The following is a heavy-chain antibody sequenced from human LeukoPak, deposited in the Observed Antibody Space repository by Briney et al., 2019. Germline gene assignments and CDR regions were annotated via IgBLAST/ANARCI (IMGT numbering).Heavy chain of an antibody. V-gene: IGHV4-4*02. CDR2: IYHSGST. CDR3: ARDGRYCDSSGYIRGFDY. CDR1: GGSISGSNW. J-gene: IGHJ4*02. Sequence: SETLSLTCAVSGGSISGSNWWSWVRQPPGKGLEWIGEIYHSGSTNYNPSLKSRVTISVDKSKNQFSLKLSSVTAADTAVYYCARDGRYCDSSGYIRGFDYWGQGTLVTVSS. D-gene: IGHD3-22*01.